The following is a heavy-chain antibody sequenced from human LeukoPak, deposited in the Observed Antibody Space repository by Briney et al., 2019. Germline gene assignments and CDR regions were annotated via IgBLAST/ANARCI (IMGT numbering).Heavy chain of an antibody. CDR1: GYTFTSYG. Sequence: ASVKVSCKASGYTFTSYGISWARQAPGQGLEWMGWISAYNGNTNYAQKLQGRVTMTTDTSTSTAYMELRSLRSDDTAVYYCARVSGSGSYSLDNWFDPWGQGTLVTVSS. D-gene: IGHD3-10*01. CDR3: ARVSGSGSYSLDNWFDP. CDR2: ISAYNGNT. V-gene: IGHV1-18*01. J-gene: IGHJ5*02.